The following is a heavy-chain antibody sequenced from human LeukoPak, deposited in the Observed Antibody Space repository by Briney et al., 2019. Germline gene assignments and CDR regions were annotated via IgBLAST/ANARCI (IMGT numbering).Heavy chain of an antibody. J-gene: IGHJ3*02. CDR3: AREFTQTYYYDSSGYNHDAFDI. Sequence: GGSLRLSCAASGFTFTNYWMSWVRQAPGKGLEWVAVISYDGSNKYYADSVKGRFTISRDNSKNTLYLQMNSLRAEDTAVYYCAREFTQTYYYDSSGYNHDAFDIWGQGTMVTVSS. CDR1: GFTFTNYW. V-gene: IGHV3-30*03. CDR2: ISYDGSNK. D-gene: IGHD3-22*01.